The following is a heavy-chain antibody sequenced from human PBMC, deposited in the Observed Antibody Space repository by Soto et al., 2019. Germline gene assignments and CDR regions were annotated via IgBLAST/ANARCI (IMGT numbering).Heavy chain of an antibody. CDR1: GYTFTIYD. CDR2: MNPNSGNT. V-gene: IGHV1-8*01. J-gene: IGHJ3*02. CDR3: ATAVTIFGVVASYDAFDI. D-gene: IGHD3-3*01. Sequence: ASVKVSCKASGYTFTIYDINWVRQATGQGLEWMGWMNPNSGNTGYAQKFQGRVTMTRNTSISTAYMELSSLRSEDTAVYYCATAVTIFGVVASYDAFDIWGQGTMVTVSS.